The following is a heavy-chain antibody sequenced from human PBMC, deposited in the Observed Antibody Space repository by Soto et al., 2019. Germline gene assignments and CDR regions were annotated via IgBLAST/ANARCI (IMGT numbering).Heavy chain of an antibody. D-gene: IGHD4-17*01. CDR2: IYPGDSDT. CDR3: ARPRFAGDYYDAFDI. CDR1: GCSFTDYC. J-gene: IGHJ3*02. V-gene: IGHV5-51*01. Sequence: GETLKVRCRVSGCSFTDYCGGCVRQMNGKGLEWMGIIYPGDSDTRYSPSFLGQVTISADKSISTAYLQWSSLRASDTAMYYCARPRFAGDYYDAFDIWGQGTMVTVSS.